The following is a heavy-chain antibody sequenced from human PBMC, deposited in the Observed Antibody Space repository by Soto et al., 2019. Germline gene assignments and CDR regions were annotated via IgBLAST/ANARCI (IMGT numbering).Heavy chain of an antibody. J-gene: IGHJ4*02. CDR3: ARSIAAAGHFDY. D-gene: IGHD6-13*01. Sequence: PGGSLRLSCAASGFTFSSYWMSWVRQAPGKGLEWVSNISKGGSTIYYADSVKGRFTISRDNAKNSLYLQMNSLRAEDTAVYYCARSIAAAGHFDYWGQGTLVTVSS. CDR1: GFTFSSYW. CDR2: ISKGGSTI. V-gene: IGHV3-48*04.